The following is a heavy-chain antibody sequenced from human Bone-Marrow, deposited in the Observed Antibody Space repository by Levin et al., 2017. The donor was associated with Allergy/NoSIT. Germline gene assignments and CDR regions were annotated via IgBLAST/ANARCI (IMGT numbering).Heavy chain of an antibody. CDR2: VVPSLNII. V-gene: IGHV1-69*02. Sequence: SVKVSCKASGGSLSTYTITWLRQGPGQGLEWMGKVVPSLNIIKYAQKFQGRLTITADKSTGTVYMELSRLSFGDTATYYCARGGDWFDPWGQGTLVTVSS. CDR3: ARGGDWFDP. CDR1: GGSLSTYT. J-gene: IGHJ5*02.